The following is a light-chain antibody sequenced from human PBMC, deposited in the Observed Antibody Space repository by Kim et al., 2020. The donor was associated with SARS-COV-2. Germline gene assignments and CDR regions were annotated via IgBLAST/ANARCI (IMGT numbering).Light chain of an antibody. Sequence: PPGEKATPSCMASQSVTSTYLAWYQQKPGQAPRLLIYGASSRAIGIPDRCSGSGSGTDFTLTISRLETEDFVVYYCQQYATSLRTFGQGTKVDIK. CDR2: GAS. V-gene: IGKV3-20*01. J-gene: IGKJ1*01. CDR3: QQYATSLRT. CDR1: QSVTSTY.